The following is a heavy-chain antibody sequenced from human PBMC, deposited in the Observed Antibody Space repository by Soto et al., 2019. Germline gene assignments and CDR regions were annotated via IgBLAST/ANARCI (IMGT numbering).Heavy chain of an antibody. CDR2: FDPEDGET. Sequence: ASVKVSCKVSGYTLTELSMHWVRQAPGKGLEWMGGFDPEDGETIYAQKFQGRVTMTEDTSTDTAYMELSSLRSEDTAVYYCATVRLRLGELSLFPWFDPWGQGTLVTVSS. J-gene: IGHJ5*02. CDR1: GYTLTELS. V-gene: IGHV1-24*01. CDR3: ATVRLRLGELSLFPWFDP. D-gene: IGHD3-16*02.